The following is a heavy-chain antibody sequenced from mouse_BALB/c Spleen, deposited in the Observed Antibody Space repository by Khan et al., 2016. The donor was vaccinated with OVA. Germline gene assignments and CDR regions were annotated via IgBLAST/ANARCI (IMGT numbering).Heavy chain of an antibody. CDR1: GFSLNNYS. Sequence: QVQLQQPGPGLVQPSQSLSITCTVSGFSLNNYSVHWVHQSPGKGLEWLGVIWSAGSTDYNAAFISRLTISKDNSRSQVFFKMNSLQPNDTAIYYCARRGYDYGRGALFAYWGQGTLVTVSA. V-gene: IGHV2-2*02. CDR2: IWSAGST. J-gene: IGHJ3*01. D-gene: IGHD2-4*01. CDR3: ARRGYDYGRGALFAY.